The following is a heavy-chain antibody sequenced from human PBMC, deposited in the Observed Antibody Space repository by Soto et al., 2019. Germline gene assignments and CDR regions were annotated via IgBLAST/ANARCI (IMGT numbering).Heavy chain of an antibody. CDR1: GYTFTAYY. CDR3: ARAVHTMIQGVRFRVDQ. J-gene: IGHJ4*02. D-gene: IGHD3-10*01. CDR2: INPNGGGT. V-gene: IGHV1-2*02. Sequence: QVQLVQSGAEMKKPGASVKVSCEASGYTFTAYYIHWVRQAPGQGLEWMGWINPNGGGTKYAQKFQGRVTMTRDTSINTAYMELTRLTSDDTAVYYCARAVHTMIQGVRFRVDQWGQGTLVTDSS.